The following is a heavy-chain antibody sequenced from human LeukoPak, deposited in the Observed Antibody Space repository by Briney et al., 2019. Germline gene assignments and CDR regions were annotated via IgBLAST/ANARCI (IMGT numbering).Heavy chain of an antibody. D-gene: IGHD2-2*01. CDR3: ARDQDVVVPAAIAIRIDY. CDR2: ISAYNGNT. CDR1: GYTFTSYG. V-gene: IGHV1-18*01. Sequence: ASVKVSCKASGYTFTSYGISWVRQALGQGLEWMGWISAYNGNTNYAQKLQGRVTMTTDTSTSTAYMELRSLRSDDTAVYYCARDQDVVVPAAIAIRIDYWGQGTLVTVSS. J-gene: IGHJ4*02.